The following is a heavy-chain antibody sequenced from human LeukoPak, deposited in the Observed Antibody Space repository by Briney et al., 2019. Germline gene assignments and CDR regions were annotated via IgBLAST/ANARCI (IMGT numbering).Heavy chain of an antibody. CDR1: GGSVSSGSYY. V-gene: IGHV4-61*01. D-gene: IGHD1-26*01. Sequence: SETLSLTCTVSGGSVSSGSYYWSWIRQPPGKGLEWIGYIYYSGSTKYNPSLKSRVTISIDTSKNQFSLKLSSVTDADTAIYYCAGVVGGSYSMDVWGQGTRSPSP. J-gene: IGHJ6*02. CDR2: IYYSGST. CDR3: AGVVGGSYSMDV.